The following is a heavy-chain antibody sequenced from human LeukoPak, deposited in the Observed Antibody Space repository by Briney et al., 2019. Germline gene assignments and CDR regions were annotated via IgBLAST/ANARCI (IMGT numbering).Heavy chain of an antibody. Sequence: GGSLRLSCAASGFTLSSYEMHWVRQAPGKGLVWVSRINVDGSRTGYADSVKGRFTFSRDNARNSLYLQMNSLRAEDTAVYYCARRVVVNPVVFDYWGQGTLVTVSS. J-gene: IGHJ4*02. V-gene: IGHV3-74*01. CDR1: GFTLSSYE. D-gene: IGHD3-22*01. CDR3: ARRVVVNPVVFDY. CDR2: INVDGSRT.